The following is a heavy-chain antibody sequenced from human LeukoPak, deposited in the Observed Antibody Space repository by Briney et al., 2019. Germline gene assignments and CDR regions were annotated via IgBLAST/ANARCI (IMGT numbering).Heavy chain of an antibody. D-gene: IGHD2-2*01. CDR2: IQHTGST. V-gene: IGHV4-4*09. CDR1: GGSFSGYY. CDR3: ACGSSTAYVDY. Sequence: SETLSLTCAVYGGSFSGYYWSWIRQPPGKGPEWIGYIQHTGSTNYNRSLKSRVTISVDTSKNQFSLKLSSVTAADTAVYFCACGSSTAYVDYWGQGTLVTASS. J-gene: IGHJ4*02.